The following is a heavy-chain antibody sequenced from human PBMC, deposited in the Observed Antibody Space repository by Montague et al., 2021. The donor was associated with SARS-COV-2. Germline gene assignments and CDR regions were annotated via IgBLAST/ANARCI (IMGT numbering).Heavy chain of an antibody. CDR3: ARGHLSVSMIVVVLTSASYYFDY. CDR1: GGSFGDDH. Sequence: SETLSLTCAVYGGSFGDDHWSWIRQPPGKGLEWIGDIKHSGSTNYNPSLKSRGTISVDTSKNQYSLKLASVTAADTAVYFCARGHLSVSMIVVVLTSASYYFDYWGRGAQVTVSS. D-gene: IGHD3-22*01. J-gene: IGHJ4*02. CDR2: IKHSGST. V-gene: IGHV4-34*01.